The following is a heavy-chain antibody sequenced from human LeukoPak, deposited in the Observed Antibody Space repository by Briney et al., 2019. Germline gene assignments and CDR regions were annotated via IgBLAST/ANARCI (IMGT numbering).Heavy chain of an antibody. Sequence: SETLSLTCAVSGGSINSHYWGWIRQPPGKGLQWIGGIYYTGKNSYNPSLKSRVTISLDTSKDHLSLNLTSVVAADTAIYYCVRRDTGWNYFDYWGQGILVTVSS. D-gene: IGHD6-19*01. CDR1: GGSINSHY. CDR2: IYYTGKN. V-gene: IGHV4-59*08. CDR3: VRRDTGWNYFDY. J-gene: IGHJ4*02.